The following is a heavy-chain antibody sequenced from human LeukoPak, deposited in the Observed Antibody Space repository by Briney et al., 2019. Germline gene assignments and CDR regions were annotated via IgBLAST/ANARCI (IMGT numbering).Heavy chain of an antibody. CDR3: ARVQLWFGTFGY. CDR1: GGSISSSSYY. CDR2: IYYSGST. V-gene: IGHV4-39*01. J-gene: IGHJ4*02. Sequence: SETLSLTCTVSGGSISSSSYYWGWIRQPPGKGLEWIGSIYYSGSTYYNPSLKSRVTISVDTSKNQFSLKLSSVTAADTAVYYCARVQLWFGTFGYWGQGTLVTVSS. D-gene: IGHD5-18*01.